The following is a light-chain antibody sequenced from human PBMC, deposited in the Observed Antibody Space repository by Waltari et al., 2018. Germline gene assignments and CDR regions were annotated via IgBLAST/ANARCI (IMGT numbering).Light chain of an antibody. CDR1: QNVGNNY. CDR2: NVF. J-gene: IGKJ4*01. CDR3: HQSVTAPLT. V-gene: IGKV3-20*01. Sequence: EIALTQSPGTLSLSPGEGATLSCRASQNVGNNYLAWLQQKPGQPPRLLIYNVFIRATGIPDRFSGSGSGTDFTLTISRLEPDDFAVYYCHQSVTAPLTFGGGTRVEIK.